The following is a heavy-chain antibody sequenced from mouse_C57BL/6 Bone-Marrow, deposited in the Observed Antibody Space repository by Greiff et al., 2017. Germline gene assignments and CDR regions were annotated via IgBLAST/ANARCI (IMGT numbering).Heavy chain of an antibody. D-gene: IGHD1-1*01. CDR1: GYAFSSSW. CDR2: IYPGDGDT. J-gene: IGHJ2*01. V-gene: IGHV1-82*01. Sequence: QVQLQQSGPELVKPGASVKISCKASGYAFSSSWMNWVKQRPGKGLEWIGRIYPGDGDTNFNGKFKGKATLTADKSSSTAYMQLSSLTSEDSAVYFCARWGITTVGLGDDWGQGTTLTVSS. CDR3: ARWGITTVGLGDD.